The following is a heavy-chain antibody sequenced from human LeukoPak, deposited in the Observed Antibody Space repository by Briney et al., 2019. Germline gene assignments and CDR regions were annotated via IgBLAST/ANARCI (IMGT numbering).Heavy chain of an antibody. V-gene: IGHV3-74*01. CDR1: GFTFSSSW. CDR2: INIDGSST. D-gene: IGHD1-26*01. Sequence: PGGSLRLSCAASGFTFSSSWMHWVRHAPGKGLVWVSRINIDGSSTSYADSVKGRFTISRDNAKNTLYLQMNSLRAEDTAVYYCARDDTGAKAHYWGQGALVTVSS. CDR3: ARDDTGAKAHY. J-gene: IGHJ4*02.